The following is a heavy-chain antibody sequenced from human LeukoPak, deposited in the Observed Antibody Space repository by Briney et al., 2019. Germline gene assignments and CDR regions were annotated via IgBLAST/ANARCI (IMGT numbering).Heavy chain of an antibody. Sequence: GASLQISCKGSGYSFTSYWIGWVRQLPGKGLEWMGIIYPGDSDTRYSPSFQGQVTISADKSISTAYLQWSSLKASDTAMYYCARHSPTRRAFDIWGQGTMVTVSS. CDR3: ARHSPTRRAFDI. CDR2: IYPGDSDT. CDR1: GYSFTSYW. V-gene: IGHV5-51*01. J-gene: IGHJ3*02.